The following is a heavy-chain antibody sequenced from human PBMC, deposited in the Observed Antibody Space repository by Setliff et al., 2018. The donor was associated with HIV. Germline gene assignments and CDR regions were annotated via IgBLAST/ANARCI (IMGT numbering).Heavy chain of an antibody. CDR3: TIGHYKSASG. CDR2: IKNDGSEK. J-gene: IGHJ4*02. V-gene: IGHV3-7*03. Sequence: QPGGSLRLSCAASGLIFGDIEMNWVRQAPGKGLEWVANIKNDGSEKFYVDSVKGRFTISRDNAKSSLFLQMNNLRGEDTAVYHCTIGHYKSASGWGKGTLVTVSS. CDR1: GLIFGDIE. D-gene: IGHD1-20*01.